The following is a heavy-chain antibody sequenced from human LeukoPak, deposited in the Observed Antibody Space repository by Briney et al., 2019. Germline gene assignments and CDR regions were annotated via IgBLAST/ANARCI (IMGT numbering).Heavy chain of an antibody. CDR2: ISSSGSTI. CDR1: GFTFSSYE. CDR3: ARGSGSYFYF. D-gene: IGHD3-10*01. Sequence: GVSLRLSCAASGFTFSSYEMNWVRQAPGKGLEWVSYISSSGSTIYYADSVKGRFTISRDNAKNSLYLQMNSLRAEDTAVYYCARGSGSYFYFWGQGTLVTVSS. V-gene: IGHV3-48*03. J-gene: IGHJ4*02.